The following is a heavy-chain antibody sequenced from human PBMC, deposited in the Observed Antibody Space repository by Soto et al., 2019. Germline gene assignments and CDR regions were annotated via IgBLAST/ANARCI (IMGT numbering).Heavy chain of an antibody. CDR3: ARWVGGSMSDNSGKYDS. J-gene: IGHJ5*01. CDR1: GFTFSRNG. CDR2: VSYDGSKK. Sequence: QVQLVESGGGVVQPGTSLRLTCAGSGFTFSRNGMHWVRQAPGKVLEWVALVSYDGSKKYYVDSVKGRFTISRDNSENTLYLQMNSLRAEDTAVYYCARWVGGSMSDNSGKYDSWGQGTLVTVSS. V-gene: IGHV3-30*03. D-gene: IGHD3-22*01.